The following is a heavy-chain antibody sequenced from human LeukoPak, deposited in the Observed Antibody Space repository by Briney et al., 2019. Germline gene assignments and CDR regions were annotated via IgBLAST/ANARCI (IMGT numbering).Heavy chain of an antibody. CDR3: AGRTTGTMVGYYYYMDV. Sequence: PGRSLRLSCAASGFTFSSYSMNWVRQAPGKGLEWVSSISSSSSYIYYADSVKGRFTISRDNSKNTLYLQMNSLRAEDTAVYYCAGRTTGTMVGYYYYMDVWGKGTTVTVSS. CDR2: ISSSSSYI. D-gene: IGHD1-1*01. J-gene: IGHJ6*03. CDR1: GFTFSSYS. V-gene: IGHV3-21*04.